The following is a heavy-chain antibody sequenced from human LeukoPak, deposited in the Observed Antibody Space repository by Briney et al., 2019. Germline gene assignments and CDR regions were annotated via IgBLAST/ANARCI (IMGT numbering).Heavy chain of an antibody. V-gene: IGHV3-7*05. CDR1: GFTFGSSW. Sequence: GGSLRLSCAASGFTFGSSWMSWVRQAPGKGLEWVANINQDGSEKNYVDSVKGRFTISRDNAKNSLYLQMNSLRAEDTAVYYCARVAYRTEGLDVWGQGTTVTVSS. D-gene: IGHD3/OR15-3a*01. CDR3: ARVAYRTEGLDV. CDR2: INQDGSEK. J-gene: IGHJ6*02.